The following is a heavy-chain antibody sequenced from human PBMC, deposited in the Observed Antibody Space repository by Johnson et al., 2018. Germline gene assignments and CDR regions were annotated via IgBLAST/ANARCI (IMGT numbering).Heavy chain of an antibody. J-gene: IGHJ3*02. CDR1: GFTVSSNY. D-gene: IGHD3-10*01. Sequence: VQLVESGGVVVQPGGSXRLSCAASGFTVSSNYMSWVRQAPGKGLEWDSVIYSGGSTYYADPVKGRFTISRDNSKNTLYLQMNSLRAEDTAVYYWARDTGPLDAFDIWGQGTMVTVSS. CDR3: ARDTGPLDAFDI. V-gene: IGHV3-66*02. CDR2: IYSGGST.